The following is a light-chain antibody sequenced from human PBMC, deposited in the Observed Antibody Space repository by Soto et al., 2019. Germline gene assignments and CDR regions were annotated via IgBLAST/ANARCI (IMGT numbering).Light chain of an antibody. J-gene: IGLJ1*01. V-gene: IGLV2-11*01. CDR1: SSDVGSYNY. CDR3: CSYAGSYTFV. Sequence: QSVLTQPRSVSGSPGQSVTISCTGTSSDVGSYNYVSWYQQHPGKAPKFMIYDVSKRPSGVPDRFPGSKSGNTASLTISGLQAEDEADYYCCSYAGSYTFVFGTGIKVTVL. CDR2: DVS.